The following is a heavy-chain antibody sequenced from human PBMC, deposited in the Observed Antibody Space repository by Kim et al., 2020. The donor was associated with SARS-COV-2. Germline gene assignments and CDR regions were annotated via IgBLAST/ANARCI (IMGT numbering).Heavy chain of an antibody. Sequence: GGSLRLSCAASGFTFSDYYMSWIRQAPGKGLEWVSYISSSGSTIYYADSVKGRFTISRDNAKNSLYLQMNSLRAEDTAVYYCARDYYGSGSYYNVKYDAFDIWGQGTMVTVSS. V-gene: IGHV3-11*04. CDR2: ISSSGSTI. D-gene: IGHD3-10*01. CDR3: ARDYYGSGSYYNVKYDAFDI. J-gene: IGHJ3*02. CDR1: GFTFSDYY.